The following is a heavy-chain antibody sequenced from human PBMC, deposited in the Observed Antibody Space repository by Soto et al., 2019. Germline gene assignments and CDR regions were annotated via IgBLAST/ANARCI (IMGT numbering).Heavy chain of an antibody. CDR1: GYNFAGYW. CDR2: IYPSDSDT. CDR3: ARGGVSTRTFDY. J-gene: IGHJ4*02. V-gene: IGHV5-51*01. D-gene: IGHD3-3*01. Sequence: GQALNISCEGSGYNFAGYWMDCAPHMPGKGLELMGIIYPSDSDTRYRPSFQGQVTISADKSISSAYLQWSSLRASDTAMYYCARGGVSTRTFDYWGQATPVTLSS.